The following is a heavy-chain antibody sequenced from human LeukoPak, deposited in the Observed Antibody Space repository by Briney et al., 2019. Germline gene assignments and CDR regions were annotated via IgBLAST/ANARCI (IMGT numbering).Heavy chain of an antibody. Sequence: PGGSLRLSCAASGFTFSSYWMSWVRQAPGKGLEWVIVISDNGSVKYYGASVKGRFTISRDNSKNTLNLQMNSLRAEDTAVYYCATSKYSGSYWGQGTLVTVSS. D-gene: IGHD1-26*01. CDR2: ISDNGSVK. J-gene: IGHJ4*02. CDR3: ATSKYSGSY. CDR1: GFTFSSYW. V-gene: IGHV3-23*05.